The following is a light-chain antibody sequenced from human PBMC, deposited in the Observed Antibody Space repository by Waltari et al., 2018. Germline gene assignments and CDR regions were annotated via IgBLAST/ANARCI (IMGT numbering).Light chain of an antibody. CDR3: QQSLNTPRT. CDR1: QSIRSY. Sequence: DIQMTQSPSSLSAFVGERVTITCRASQSIRSYVNWYQQKAGKAPQLLIYGASSLQSGVPSRCSGSGSGTDFTLTIRSLQPEDFATYYCQQSLNTPRTFGQGTKVEMK. V-gene: IGKV1-39*01. J-gene: IGKJ1*01. CDR2: GAS.